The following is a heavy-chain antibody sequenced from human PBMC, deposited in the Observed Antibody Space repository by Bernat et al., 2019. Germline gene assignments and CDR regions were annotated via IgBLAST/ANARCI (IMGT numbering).Heavy chain of an antibody. CDR1: GFTFSSYS. D-gene: IGHD2-15*01. J-gene: IGHJ3*02. CDR3: VILETAFCSGGSCYAFDI. V-gene: IGHV3-21*01. Sequence: EVQLVESGGGLVKPGGSLRLSCAASGFTFSSYSMNWVRQAPGKGLEWVSSISSSSSYIYYADSVKGRFTISRDNAKNSLYLQMNSLRAEDTAVYYCVILETAFCSGGSCYAFDIWGQGTMVTVSS. CDR2: ISSSSSYI.